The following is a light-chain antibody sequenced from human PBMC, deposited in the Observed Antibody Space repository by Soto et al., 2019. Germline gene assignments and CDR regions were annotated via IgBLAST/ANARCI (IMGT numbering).Light chain of an antibody. CDR2: GAS. CDR3: QQYDAWPPGT. Sequence: DIVMTQSPAFVSASLGERVTLSCRASRTIDTYLAWFQHRLGQPPRRLIFGASVRAPGVPPRFSGGGSGTEFTLTINSLRSEDFAVYFCQQYDAWPPGTFGGGTKVDIK. V-gene: IGKV3-15*01. CDR1: RTIDTY. J-gene: IGKJ4*01.